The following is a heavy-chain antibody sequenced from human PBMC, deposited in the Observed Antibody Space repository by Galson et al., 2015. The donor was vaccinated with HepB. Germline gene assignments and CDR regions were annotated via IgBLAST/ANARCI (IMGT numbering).Heavy chain of an antibody. V-gene: IGHV5-51*01. J-gene: IGHJ4*02. Sequence: QSGAEVKKPGESLKISCKGSGYSFTSYWIGWVRQMPGKGLEWMGIIYPGDSDTRYSPSFQGQVTISADKSISTAYLQWSSLKASDTAMYYCARQGGEYCSSTSCFDYWGQGTLVTVSS. CDR2: IYPGDSDT. D-gene: IGHD2-2*01. CDR1: GYSFTSYW. CDR3: ARQGGEYCSSTSCFDY.